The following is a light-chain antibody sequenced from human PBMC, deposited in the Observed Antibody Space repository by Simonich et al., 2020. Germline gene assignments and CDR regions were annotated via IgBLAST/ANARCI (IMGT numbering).Light chain of an antibody. J-gene: IGLJ3*02. CDR2: DVS. CDR3: SSYTSSSTV. V-gene: IGLV2-14*01. Sequence: QSALTQPASVSGSPGQSITISCTGTSSDVGGYNYVSWYQQHPGKAPKLMIYDVSERPSGCSNRCSGSKAGNTASLTISGLQAEDEADYYCSSYTSSSTVFGGGTKLTVL. CDR1: SSDVGGYNY.